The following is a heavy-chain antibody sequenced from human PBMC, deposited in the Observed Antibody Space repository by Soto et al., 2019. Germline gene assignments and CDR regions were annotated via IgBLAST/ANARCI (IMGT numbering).Heavy chain of an antibody. J-gene: IGHJ4*02. V-gene: IGHV3-21*01. CDR3: ARVSDFFGDPLDY. CDR1: GFTFSTYT. Sequence: GGSLRLSCAASGFTFSTYTIHWVRQAPGKGLEWVSSITSASFIKYADSVKGRFTISRDNAKNSLYLQMNSLRAEDTALYYCARVSDFFGDPLDYWGQGTRVTVSS. D-gene: IGHD4-17*01. CDR2: ITSASFI.